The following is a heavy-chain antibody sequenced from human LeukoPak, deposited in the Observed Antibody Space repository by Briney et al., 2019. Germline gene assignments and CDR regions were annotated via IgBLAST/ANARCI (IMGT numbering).Heavy chain of an antibody. CDR3: TRVSLVAASVFFDY. CDR2: IRSKAYGGTT. D-gene: IGHD2-15*01. CDR1: GFTLGDYA. J-gene: IGHJ4*02. V-gene: IGHV3-49*04. Sequence: GGSLRLSCTASGFTLGDYAMSWVRQAPGKGLEWVSFIRSKAYGGTTEYAASVKGRFTISRDDSKSIAYLQMNSLKTEDTAVYYCTRVSLVAASVFFDYWGQGTLVTVSS.